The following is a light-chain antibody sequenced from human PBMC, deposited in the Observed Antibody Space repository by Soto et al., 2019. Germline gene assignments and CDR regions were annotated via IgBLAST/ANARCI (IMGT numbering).Light chain of an antibody. J-gene: IGKJ1*01. CDR3: QQRSDWPWT. Sequence: EIVLTQSPGTLSLSPWERATLSCRASQSVSSSYLAWYQQKPGQAPRLLIYGAFNRATGIPARFSGSGSGTEFTLTISSLQPEDFATYYCQQRSDWPWTFGQGTKVDIK. CDR1: QSVSSSY. CDR2: GAF. V-gene: IGKV3D-20*02.